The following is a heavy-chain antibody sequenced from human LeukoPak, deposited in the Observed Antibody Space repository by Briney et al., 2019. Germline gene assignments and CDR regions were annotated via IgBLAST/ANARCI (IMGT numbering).Heavy chain of an antibody. J-gene: IGHJ4*02. Sequence: SETQSLTCTVSDASISGYYWSWIRQPPGKGLEWIGSIHFSGSTNYNPSLRSRVTISVDTSKNQLSLKLSSVTAADTAVYYCARDLGGIYFDYWGQGTLVTVSS. CDR1: DASISGYY. CDR2: IHFSGST. CDR3: ARDLGGIYFDY. D-gene: IGHD1-26*01. V-gene: IGHV4-59*01.